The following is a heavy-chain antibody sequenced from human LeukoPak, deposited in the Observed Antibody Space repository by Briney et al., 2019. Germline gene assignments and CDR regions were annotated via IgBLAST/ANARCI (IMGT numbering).Heavy chain of an antibody. CDR1: GFTFSNAW. CDR3: TTSGYDYGNYYYMDV. CDR2: IKSKTDGGTT. V-gene: IGHV3-15*01. Sequence: PGGSLRLSCAASGFTFSNAWMSWVRQAPGKGLEWVGRIKSKTDGGTTDYAAPVKGRFTISRDDSKNTLYLQMNSLKTEDAAVYYCTTSGYDYGNYYYMDVWGKGTTVTVSS. J-gene: IGHJ6*03. D-gene: IGHD5-12*01.